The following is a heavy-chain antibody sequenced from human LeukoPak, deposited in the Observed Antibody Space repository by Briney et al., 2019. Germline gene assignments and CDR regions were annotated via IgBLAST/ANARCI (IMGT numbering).Heavy chain of an antibody. CDR1: GFIFSSYS. V-gene: IGHV3-23*01. CDR3: AKAASSSWPSYYYGMDV. Sequence: PGGSLRLSCAASGFIFSSYSMSWVRQAPGKGLEWVSVITGSGGNTYYADSVKGRFTISKDNSKNTVYLQMSSLRVDDTAGYYCAKAASSSWPSYYYGMDVWGQGTTVTVSS. CDR2: ITGSGGNT. J-gene: IGHJ6*02. D-gene: IGHD6-13*01.